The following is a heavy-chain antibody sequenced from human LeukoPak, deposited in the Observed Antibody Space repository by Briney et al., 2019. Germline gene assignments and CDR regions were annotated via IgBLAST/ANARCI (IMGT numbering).Heavy chain of an antibody. J-gene: IGHJ3*02. D-gene: IGHD5-18*01. CDR1: GFTFSSYA. Sequence: PGGSLRLSCAGSGFTFSSYAMSWVRQAPGKGLEWVSAISGSGGSTYYADSVKGRFTISRDNSKNTLYLQMNSLRAEDTAVYYCAKVAGTLWLGEGAFDIWGQGTMVTVSS. V-gene: IGHV3-23*01. CDR3: AKVAGTLWLGEGAFDI. CDR2: ISGSGGST.